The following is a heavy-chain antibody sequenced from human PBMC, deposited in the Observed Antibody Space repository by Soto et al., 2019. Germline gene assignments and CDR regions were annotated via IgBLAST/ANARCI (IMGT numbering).Heavy chain of an antibody. CDR3: ARTYYFDY. CDR1: GGSFSGYY. CDR2: SNHSGST. Sequence: QVQLQQWGAGLLKPSETLSLTCAVYGGSFSGYYWSWIRQPPGKGLEWIGESNHSGSTNYNPSLKSRVTISVDTSKNQFSLKLSSVTAADTAVYYCARTYYFDYWGQGTLVTVSS. V-gene: IGHV4-34*01. J-gene: IGHJ4*02.